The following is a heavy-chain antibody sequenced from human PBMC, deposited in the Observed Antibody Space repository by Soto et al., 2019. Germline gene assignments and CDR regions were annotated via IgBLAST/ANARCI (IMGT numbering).Heavy chain of an antibody. CDR1: GGTFSSYA. CDR3: ARRGLVPAAIRHYYYYGMDV. CDR2: IIPIFGTA. J-gene: IGHJ6*02. V-gene: IGHV1-69*01. D-gene: IGHD2-2*02. Sequence: QVQLVQSGAEVKEPGSSVKVSCKASGGTFSSYAISWVRQAPGQGLEWMGGIIPIFGTANYAQKFQGRVTITADESTSTAYMELSSLRSEDTAVYYCARRGLVPAAIRHYYYYGMDVWGQGTTVTVSS.